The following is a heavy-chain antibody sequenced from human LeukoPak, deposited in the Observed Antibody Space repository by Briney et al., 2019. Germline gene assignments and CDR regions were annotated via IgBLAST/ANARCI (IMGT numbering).Heavy chain of an antibody. D-gene: IGHD3-10*01. V-gene: IGHV3-13*04. Sequence: GSLLLSCAASGFTFSSYDMDWGRQPTGEGGEWGSGIDTAGGTYYPGSAKGRFTISRENAKNSLYLQMNSLRAGDTALYYCARRRGGSGSYSDAFDIWGQGTMVTVSS. J-gene: IGHJ3*02. CDR1: GFTFSSYD. CDR2: IDTAGGT. CDR3: ARRRGGSGSYSDAFDI.